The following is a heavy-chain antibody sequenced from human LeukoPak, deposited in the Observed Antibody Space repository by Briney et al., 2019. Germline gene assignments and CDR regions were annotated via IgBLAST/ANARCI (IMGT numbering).Heavy chain of an antibody. CDR3: ARGRARDGSFPWLDS. CDR2: IFYSGST. J-gene: IGHJ5*01. CDR1: GDSIGSYY. Sequence: SETLSLTCTVSGDSIGSYYWTWIRQSAGKGLEWIGYIFYSGSTNYSPSLKSRVTISVDTSNNQFSLQLRSVTAADTAIYYCARGRARDGSFPWLDSWGQGTLVTVSS. V-gene: IGHV4-59*01. D-gene: IGHD3-10*01.